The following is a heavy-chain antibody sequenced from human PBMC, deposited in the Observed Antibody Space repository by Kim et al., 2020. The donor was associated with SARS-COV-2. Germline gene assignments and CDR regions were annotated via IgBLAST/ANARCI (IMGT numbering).Heavy chain of an antibody. D-gene: IGHD3-16*01. CDR2: VYFDGTNE. CDR3: ARASEMLTSPICFDS. V-gene: IGHV3-33*01. CDR1: GFNFNKYV. J-gene: IGHJ5*01. Sequence: GGSLRLSCVASGFNFNKYVMHWVRQPPGKGLEWVADVYFDGTNENYADSVRGRFTVSRDNAKNTLFLQMDSLRVEDTAVYYCARASEMLTSPICFDSW.